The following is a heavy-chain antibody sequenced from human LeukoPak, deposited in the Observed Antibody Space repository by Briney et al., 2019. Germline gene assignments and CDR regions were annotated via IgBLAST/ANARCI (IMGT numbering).Heavy chain of an antibody. Sequence: PSETLSLTCAVYGGSFSGYYWSWIRQPPGKGLEWIGEINHSGSTNYNPSLKSRVTISVDTTKNQFSLKLSSVTAADTAVYYCARGRVYNYYYYMDVGGKGTTVTASS. CDR1: GGSFSGYY. J-gene: IGHJ6*03. V-gene: IGHV4-34*01. D-gene: IGHD5-12*01. CDR3: ARGRVYNYYYYMDV. CDR2: INHSGST.